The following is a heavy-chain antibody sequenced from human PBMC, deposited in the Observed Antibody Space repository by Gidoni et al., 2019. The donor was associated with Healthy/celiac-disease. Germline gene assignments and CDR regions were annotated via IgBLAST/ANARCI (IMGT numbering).Heavy chain of an antibody. V-gene: IGHV4-39*01. CDR3: ARHWAYCGGDCYPNWFDP. J-gene: IGHJ5*02. D-gene: IGHD2-21*02. Sequence: QLQLQESGPGLVKPSETLSLTCTVSGGSISSSSYYWGWIRQPPGKGLEWIGSIYYSGSTYYNPSLKSRVTISVDTSKNQFSLKLSSVTAADTAVYYCARHWAYCGGDCYPNWFDPWGQGTLVTVSS. CDR1: GGSISSSSYY. CDR2: IYYSGST.